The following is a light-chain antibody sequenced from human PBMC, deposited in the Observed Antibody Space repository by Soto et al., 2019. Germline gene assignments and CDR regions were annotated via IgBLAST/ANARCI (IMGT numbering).Light chain of an antibody. CDR2: DAS. V-gene: IGKV3-20*01. CDR3: QQYGSSPYT. CDR1: QSVSSSY. J-gene: IGKJ2*01. Sequence: EIVVTQSPGILSVSPGDRATLSCRASQSVSSSYLAWYQQKPGQAPRLLIYDASSRATGIPDRFSGSGSGTDFTLTISRLEPEDFAVYYCQQYGSSPYTFGQGTKLEIK.